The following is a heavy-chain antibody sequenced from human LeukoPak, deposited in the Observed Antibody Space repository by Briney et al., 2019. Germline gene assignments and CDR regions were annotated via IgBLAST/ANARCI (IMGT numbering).Heavy chain of an antibody. CDR2: IYYSGST. V-gene: IGHV4-59*11. CDR3: ARAPTYYYGSGSYGPYYYYYMDV. CDR1: GGSISSHY. J-gene: IGHJ6*03. D-gene: IGHD3-10*01. Sequence: SETLSLTCTVSGGSISSHYWSRIRQPPGKGLEWIGYIYYSGSTNYNPSLKSRVTISVDTSKNQFSLKLSSVTAADTAVYYCARAPTYYYGSGSYGPYYYYYMDVWGKGTRSPSP.